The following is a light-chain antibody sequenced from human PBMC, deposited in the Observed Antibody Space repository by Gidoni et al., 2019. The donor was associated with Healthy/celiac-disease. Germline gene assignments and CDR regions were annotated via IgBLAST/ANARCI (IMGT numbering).Light chain of an antibody. CDR1: QSVLYRSNNKNY. J-gene: IGKJ1*01. CDR3: QQYYSTPRT. Sequence: IVMTQSPASLAVALGERATINCKSSQSVLYRSNNKNYLAWYQQKPGQPPKLLIYWASTRESGVPDRFSGSGSGTDFTLTISSLQAEDVAVYYCQQYYSTPRTFGQGTKVEIK. V-gene: IGKV4-1*01. CDR2: WAS.